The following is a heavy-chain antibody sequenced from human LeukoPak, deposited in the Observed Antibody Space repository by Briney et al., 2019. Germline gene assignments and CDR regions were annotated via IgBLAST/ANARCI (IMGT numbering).Heavy chain of an antibody. D-gene: IGHD1-26*01. CDR2: ISSSGSTI. J-gene: IGHJ6*03. Sequence: GGSLRLSCAASGFTFSDYYMSWIRQAPGKGLEWVSYISSSGSTIYYADSVKGRFTISRDNAKNSLYLQMNSLTAEDTAVYYCARDPYSGAYGDTYYYFMDVWGKGTTVTISS. CDR3: ARDPYSGAYGDTYYYFMDV. CDR1: GFTFSDYY. V-gene: IGHV3-11*04.